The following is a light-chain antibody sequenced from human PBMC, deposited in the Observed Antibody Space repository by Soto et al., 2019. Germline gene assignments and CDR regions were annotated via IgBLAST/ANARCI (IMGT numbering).Light chain of an antibody. V-gene: IGLV2-14*01. J-gene: IGLJ1*01. CDR2: DVS. CDR3: SSYTGSSTLEV. CDR1: SSNVGGYNY. Sequence: QSVLTQPASVSGSPGQSITISCTGTSSNVGGYNYVSCYQQPPGKAPKLMIYDVSNRPSGVSNRFSGSQSGNTASLAISGLQAEDEADYYCSSYTGSSTLEVFGTGTKVTVL.